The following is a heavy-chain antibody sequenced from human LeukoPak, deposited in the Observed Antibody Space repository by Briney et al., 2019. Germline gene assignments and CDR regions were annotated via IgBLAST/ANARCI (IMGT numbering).Heavy chain of an antibody. Sequence: SETLSLTCTVSGGSISSYYWSWIRQPPGKGLEWIGYIYYSGSTYYNPSLKSRVTISVDTSKNQFSLKLSSVTAADTAVYYCARGRRYFDYWGQGTLVTVSS. CDR1: GGSISSYY. CDR3: ARGRRYFDY. J-gene: IGHJ4*02. CDR2: IYYSGST. V-gene: IGHV4-59*01.